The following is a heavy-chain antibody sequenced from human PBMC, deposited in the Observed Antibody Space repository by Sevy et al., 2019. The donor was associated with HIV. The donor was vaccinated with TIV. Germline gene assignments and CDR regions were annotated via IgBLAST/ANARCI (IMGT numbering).Heavy chain of an antibody. J-gene: IGHJ4*02. Sequence: GGSLRLSCTASGFTFGDYCMSWVRQAPGKGLEWVAFLKSDVYGGTVDHAASVRGRFVISRDDSKTIAYLQMNDLKTEGSGGYYCTRWKAAYSIFDYWGQGALVTVSS. CDR2: LKSDVYGGTV. CDR3: TRWKAAYSIFDY. D-gene: IGHD2-21*01. CDR1: GFTFGDYC. V-gene: IGHV3-49*04.